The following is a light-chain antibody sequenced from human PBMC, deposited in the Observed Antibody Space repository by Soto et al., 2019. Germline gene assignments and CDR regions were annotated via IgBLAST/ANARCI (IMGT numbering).Light chain of an antibody. V-gene: IGKV3-15*01. J-gene: IGKJ4*01. CDR1: QSVSSN. CDR3: QQYNDWPLT. Sequence: EIVMTQSPATLSVSPGERATLSCRASQSVSSNLAWYQQKPGQAPRLLSYGASSRATVIPARFSSSGSGTEFTLTISSLQAEDFAVYYCQQYNDWPLTFGGGTKVEIK. CDR2: GAS.